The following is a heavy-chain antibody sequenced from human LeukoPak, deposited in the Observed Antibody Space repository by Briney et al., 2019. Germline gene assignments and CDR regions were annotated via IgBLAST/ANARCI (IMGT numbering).Heavy chain of an antibody. CDR3: ARARWFGEGLGAFDI. CDR2: IYYSGST. Sequence: SETLSLTCTVSGGSISSYYSSWIRQPPGKGLEWIGYIYYSGSTNYNPSLKSRVTISVDTPKNQFSLKLSSVTAADTAVYYCARARWFGEGLGAFDIWGQGTVVTVSS. J-gene: IGHJ3*02. CDR1: GGSISSYY. D-gene: IGHD3-10*01. V-gene: IGHV4-59*01.